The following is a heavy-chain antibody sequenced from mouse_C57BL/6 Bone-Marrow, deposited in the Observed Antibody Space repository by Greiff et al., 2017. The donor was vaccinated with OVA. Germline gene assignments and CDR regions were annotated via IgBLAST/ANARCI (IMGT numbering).Heavy chain of an antibody. J-gene: IGHJ2*01. V-gene: IGHV1-82*01. Sequence: QVQLKESGPELVKPGASVKISCKASGYAFSSSWLNWVKQRPGKGLEWIGRIYPGDGDTNYNGKFKGKATLTADKSSSTAYMQLSSLTSEDSAVYFCAGDYGSLDYWGQGTTLTVSS. CDR2: IYPGDGDT. CDR1: GYAFSSSW. D-gene: IGHD1-1*01. CDR3: AGDYGSLDY.